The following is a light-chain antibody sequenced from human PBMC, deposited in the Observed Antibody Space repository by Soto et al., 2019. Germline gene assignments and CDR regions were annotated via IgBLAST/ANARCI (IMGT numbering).Light chain of an antibody. J-gene: IGKJ1*01. CDR2: GAS. CDR1: QSVSLS. CDR3: QQYHIWPSWT. Sequence: EIVLTQSPATLSVSLGDSATLSCRASQSVSLSLAWYQMRPGQPPRLLIYGASTRSTDIHARFSGSGSGTDFTLTISSLQSEDFAVYFCQQYHIWPSWTFGQGTKVELK. V-gene: IGKV3-15*01.